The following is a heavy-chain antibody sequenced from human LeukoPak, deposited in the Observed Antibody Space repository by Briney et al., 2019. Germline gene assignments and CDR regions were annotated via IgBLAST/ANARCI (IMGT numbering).Heavy chain of an antibody. CDR3: ARVGHSGTYYAT. J-gene: IGHJ4*02. V-gene: IGHV3-48*03. Sequence: GGSLRLSCEASGFTFSSYEMNWVRQAPGKGLEWVSFLSISDTIHYADSVKGRFTISRDDAKNSLYLRMNSLRAEDTAVYYCARVGHSGTYYATWGQGTLVTVSS. D-gene: IGHD1-26*01. CDR2: LSISDTI. CDR1: GFTFSSYE.